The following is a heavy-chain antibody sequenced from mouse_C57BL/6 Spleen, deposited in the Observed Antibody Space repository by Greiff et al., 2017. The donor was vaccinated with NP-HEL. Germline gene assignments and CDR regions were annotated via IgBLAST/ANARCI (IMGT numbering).Heavy chain of an antibody. CDR2: IDPSDSET. V-gene: IGHV1-52*01. CDR1: GYTFTSYW. D-gene: IGHD1-1*01. Sequence: VQLQQPGAELVRPGSSVKLSCKASGYTFTSYWMHWVKQRPIQGLEWIGNIDPSDSETHYNQKFKDKATLTVDKSSSTAYMQLSSLTSEDSAVYYGARRGYYGSSYGWYFDYWGQGTTLTVSS. CDR3: ARRGYYGSSYGWYFDY. J-gene: IGHJ2*01.